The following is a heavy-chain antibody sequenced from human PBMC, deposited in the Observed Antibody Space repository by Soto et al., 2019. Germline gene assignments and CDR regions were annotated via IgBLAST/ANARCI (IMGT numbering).Heavy chain of an antibody. Sequence: SVKVSCKASGGTFSSYAISWVRQAPGQGLEWMGGIIPIFGTANYAQKFQGRVTITADESTSTAYMELSSLRSEDTAVYYCASRRGFCSSTSCSDYYYYGMDVWGQGTTVTVSS. CDR3: ASRRGFCSSTSCSDYYYYGMDV. D-gene: IGHD2-2*01. V-gene: IGHV1-69*13. CDR1: GGTFSSYA. CDR2: IIPIFGTA. J-gene: IGHJ6*02.